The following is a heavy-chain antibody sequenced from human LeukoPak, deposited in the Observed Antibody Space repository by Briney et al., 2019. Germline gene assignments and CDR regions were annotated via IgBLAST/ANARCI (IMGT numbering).Heavy chain of an antibody. CDR2: IYSGGST. Sequence: GGSLRLSCTASGCTVSNNYMRWVRQAPGKGLEWVSLIYSGGSTYYADSVKGRFIISRDNSKNTLYLQMNSLKAEDTAVYYCSRDRHCIGSTCYGLGGQGTRVTVSS. V-gene: IGHV3-66*01. D-gene: IGHD2-2*01. CDR1: GCTVSNNY. J-gene: IGHJ4*02. CDR3: SRDRHCIGSTCYGL.